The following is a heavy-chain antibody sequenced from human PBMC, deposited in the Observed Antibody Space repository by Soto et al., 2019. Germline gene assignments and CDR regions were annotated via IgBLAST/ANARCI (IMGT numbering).Heavy chain of an antibody. J-gene: IGHJ3*02. CDR3: ARHFSYYDSSGYYFWAFDI. D-gene: IGHD3-22*01. CDR2: IYYSGST. Sequence: SETLSLTCTVSGGSISSYFWSWIRQPPGKGLEWIGYIYYSGSTNYNPSLKSRVTISVDTSKNQFSLKLSSVTAADTAVYYCARHFSYYDSSGYYFWAFDIWGQGTMVTVS. V-gene: IGHV4-59*08. CDR1: GGSISSYF.